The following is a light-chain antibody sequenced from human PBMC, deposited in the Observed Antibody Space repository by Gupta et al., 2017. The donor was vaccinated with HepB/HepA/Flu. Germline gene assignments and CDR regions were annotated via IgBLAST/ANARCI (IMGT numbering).Light chain of an antibody. V-gene: IGKV4-1*01. Sequence: DIVMTQSPDSLAVSLGERATINCKSSQSVLYSSNNKNYLAWYQQKPGQPPRLLIYWASTRESGVPDRFSDSGSGTDFTLTISSLQAEDVALYYCKQYYSTPRTFGQGTKVEIK. J-gene: IGKJ1*01. CDR2: WAS. CDR3: KQYYSTPRT. CDR1: QSVLYSSNNKNY.